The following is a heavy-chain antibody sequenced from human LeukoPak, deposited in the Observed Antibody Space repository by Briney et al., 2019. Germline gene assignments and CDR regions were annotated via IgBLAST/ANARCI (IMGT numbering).Heavy chain of an antibody. J-gene: IGHJ4*02. CDR2: ISDRGSI. Sequence: SETLSLTCTVSGASLSSFYWSWIRQPPGKGLEWIGYISDRGSIYYNPSLKSRVTISVDTSKNQFSLKLSSVTAADTAVYYCARRDCGGDCSFDYWGQGTLVTVSS. D-gene: IGHD2-21*02. V-gene: IGHV4-59*08. CDR1: GASLSSFY. CDR3: ARRDCGGDCSFDY.